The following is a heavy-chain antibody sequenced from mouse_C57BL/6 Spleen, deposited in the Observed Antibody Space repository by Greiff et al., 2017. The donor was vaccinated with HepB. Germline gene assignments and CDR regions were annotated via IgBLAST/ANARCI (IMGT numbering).Heavy chain of an antibody. CDR2: IDPSDSYT. V-gene: IGHV1-50*01. D-gene: IGHD2-2*01. J-gene: IGHJ1*03. Sequence: QVQLQQPGAELVKPGASVKLSCKASGYTFTSYWMQWVKQRPGQGLEWIGEIDPSDSYTNYNQKFKGKATLTVDTSSSTAYMQLSSLTSEDSAVYYCARCGYDRYFDVWGTGTTVTVSS. CDR1: GYTFTSYW. CDR3: ARCGYDRYFDV.